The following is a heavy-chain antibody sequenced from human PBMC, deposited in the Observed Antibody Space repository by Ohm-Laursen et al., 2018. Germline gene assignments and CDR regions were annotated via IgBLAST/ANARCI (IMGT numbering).Heavy chain of an antibody. V-gene: IGHV3-23*01. CDR2: ISGSGSRT. CDR3: AAADSTSYNSHEWYRFDL. Sequence: SLRLSCAASGFTFSSYAMNWVRQAPGKGLEWVSGISGSGSRTYYADSVKGRFTISRDNSKNTVHLQMNSLRAEDTAVYYCAAADSTSYNSHEWYRFDLWGQGTLVTVSS. J-gene: IGHJ4*02. D-gene: IGHD2-2*01. CDR1: GFTFSSYA.